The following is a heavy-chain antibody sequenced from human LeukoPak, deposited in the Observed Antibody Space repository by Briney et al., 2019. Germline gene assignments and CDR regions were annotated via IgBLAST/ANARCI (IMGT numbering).Heavy chain of an antibody. CDR1: GFTFSSFG. D-gene: IGHD2-15*01. CDR3: AQKGGTDH. CDR2: ISSSSSAI. J-gene: IGHJ4*02. Sequence: GGSLRLSCAASGFTFSSFGMNWVRQAPGKGLEWISYISSSSSAIYYADSVKGRFTISRDNAKNSLYLQMSSLRDEDTAVYYCAQKGGTDHWGQGTLVTVSS. V-gene: IGHV3-48*02.